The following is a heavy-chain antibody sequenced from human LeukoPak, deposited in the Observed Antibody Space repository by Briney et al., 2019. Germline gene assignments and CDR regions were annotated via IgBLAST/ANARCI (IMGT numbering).Heavy chain of an antibody. CDR3: ATISGELLSTTVTTWVAIDY. J-gene: IGHJ4*02. CDR1: GYTFTDFY. V-gene: IGHV1-2*02. Sequence: ASVKVSCKASGYTFTDFYMHWVRQAPGQGLEWMGWTNPNSGGTNYAQKFQGRVTMTRDTSISTVYMELSRLRSDDTAVYYCATISGELLSTTVTTWVAIDYWGQGTLVTVSS. D-gene: IGHD4-17*01. CDR2: TNPNSGGT.